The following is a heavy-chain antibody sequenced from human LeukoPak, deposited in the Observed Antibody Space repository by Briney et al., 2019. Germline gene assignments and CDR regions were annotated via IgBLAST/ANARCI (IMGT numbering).Heavy chain of an antibody. Sequence: GGSLRLSCVASGFMFSGYWMHWVRQGPEKGLELVSRIDNDGNGIIYADSVKGRFTTSRDNAKNTLYLQMSSLRVEDTAVYYCATGGGWEPSSGVVTHIDVWGKGTTVTVSS. D-gene: IGHD3-3*01. V-gene: IGHV3-74*01. J-gene: IGHJ6*03. CDR1: GFMFSGYW. CDR2: IDNDGNGI. CDR3: ATGGGWEPSSGVVTHIDV.